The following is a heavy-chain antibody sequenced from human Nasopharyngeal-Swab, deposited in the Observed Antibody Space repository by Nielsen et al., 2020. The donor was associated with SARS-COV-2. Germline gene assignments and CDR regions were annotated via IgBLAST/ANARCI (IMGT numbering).Heavy chain of an antibody. CDR1: GFTFSSYA. CDR2: ISYDGSNK. D-gene: IGHD3-22*01. CDR3: ARGPGYYYDSSGSFPVY. Sequence: GSLKISCAASGFTFSSYAMHWVRQAPGKGLEWVAVISYDGSNKYYADSVKGRFTISRDNSKNTLYLQMNSLRAEDTAVYYCARGPGYYYDSSGSFPVYWGQGTLVTVSS. V-gene: IGHV3-30-3*01. J-gene: IGHJ4*02.